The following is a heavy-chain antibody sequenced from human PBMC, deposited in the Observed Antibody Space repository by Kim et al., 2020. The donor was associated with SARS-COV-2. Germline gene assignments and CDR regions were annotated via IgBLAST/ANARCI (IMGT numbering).Heavy chain of an antibody. Sequence: SETLSLTCTVSGGSVSSGSYYWSWIRQPPGKGLEWIGYNHYSGSTNYNPSLKSRVTISVDTSKNQFSLKLSSVTAADAAVYYCASALVVRGVIISADNWGQRALVTVST. CDR2: NHYSGST. D-gene: IGHD3-10*01. J-gene: IGHJ4*02. CDR1: GGSVSSGSYY. CDR3: ASALVVRGVIISADN. V-gene: IGHV4-61*01.